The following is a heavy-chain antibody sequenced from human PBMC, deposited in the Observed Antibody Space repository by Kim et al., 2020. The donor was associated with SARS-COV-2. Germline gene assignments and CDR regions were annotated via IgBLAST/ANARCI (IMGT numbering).Heavy chain of an antibody. CDR3: VRGGHYFGI. V-gene: IGHV3-15*05. CDR2: IKSKTDGGTT. Sequence: GGSLRLSCEVSGLTVSNAWMSWVRQAPGKGPEWVGRIKSKTDGGTTEYAAVVRDRFFISRDDSRNTLSLQMNGLRTEDTAMYYCVRGGHYFGIWGQGTPVTVSS. CDR1: GLTVSNAW. J-gene: IGHJ4*02.